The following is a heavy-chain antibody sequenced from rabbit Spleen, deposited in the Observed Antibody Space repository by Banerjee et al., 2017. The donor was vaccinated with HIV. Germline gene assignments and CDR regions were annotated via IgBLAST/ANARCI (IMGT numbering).Heavy chain of an antibody. J-gene: IGHJ5*01. Sequence: QSLEESGGDLVKPGASLTLTCTASGIDFSGSHWMSWVRQAPGKGLEWIACIDTGSSGFTYFASWAKGRFTISKTSSTTVTLQMTSLTAADTATYFCARTGSIGDFDWLDLWGQGTLVTVS. CDR2: IDTGSSGFT. CDR3: ARTGSIGDFDWLDL. V-gene: IGHV1S40*01. CDR1: GIDFSGSHW. D-gene: IGHD1-1*01.